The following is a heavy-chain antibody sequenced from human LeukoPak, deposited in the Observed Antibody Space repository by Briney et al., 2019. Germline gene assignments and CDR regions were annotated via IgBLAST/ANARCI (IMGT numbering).Heavy chain of an antibody. Sequence: SETLCLTCTVSGGSISSYYWSWIRQPAGKGLEWIGRIYTSGSTNYNPSLKSRVTMSVDTSKNQFSLKLSSVTAADTAVYYCARDGLYSNYDPYYFDYWGQGTLVTVSS. D-gene: IGHD4-11*01. CDR3: ARDGLYSNYDPYYFDY. CDR1: GGSISSYY. J-gene: IGHJ4*02. V-gene: IGHV4-4*07. CDR2: IYTSGST.